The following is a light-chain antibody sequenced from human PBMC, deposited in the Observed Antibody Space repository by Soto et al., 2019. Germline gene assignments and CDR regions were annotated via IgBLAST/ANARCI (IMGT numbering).Light chain of an antibody. Sequence: QSVLTQPPSVSGAPGQRVTISCTGSSSNIGAGYDVHWYQQLPGTAPKLLIYGNSNRPSGVPDRFSGSKSGTSASLAITGLQAEDEAYYYCQSYDSSRSYVFGTGTKLTVL. V-gene: IGLV1-40*01. CDR1: SSNIGAGYD. CDR3: QSYDSSRSYV. J-gene: IGLJ1*01. CDR2: GNS.